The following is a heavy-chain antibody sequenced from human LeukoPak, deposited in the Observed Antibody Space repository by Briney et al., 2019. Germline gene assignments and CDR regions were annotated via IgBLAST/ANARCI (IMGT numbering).Heavy chain of an antibody. D-gene: IGHD3-16*01. V-gene: IGHV4-31*03. J-gene: IGHJ3*02. CDR1: GGSIRNGGFN. Sequence: SETLSLTCTVSGGSIRNGGFNWNWLRQSSGRGLEWIGFVSYTGTTYYNPSLTSRVTISVDTSENQFSLKLTSVTAADTAVYYCARAPTWDSGDQGENAFDIWGQGTVVTVSS. CDR3: ARAPTWDSGDQGENAFDI. CDR2: VSYTGTT.